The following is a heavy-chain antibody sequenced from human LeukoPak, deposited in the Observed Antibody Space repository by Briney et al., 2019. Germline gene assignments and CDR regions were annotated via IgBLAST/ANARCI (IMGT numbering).Heavy chain of an antibody. J-gene: IGHJ4*02. V-gene: IGHV3-23*01. CDR2: ISGSTRST. CDR3: ANAYCSSSSCYASYY. D-gene: IGHD2-2*01. CDR1: GFTFSSYA. Sequence: GGSLRLSCAASGFTFSSYAMSWVRQAPGKGLEWVSAISGSTRSTYYADSVKGRFTISRDNTKNTLYLQMNSLRAEDTAVYNCANAYCSSSSCYASYYWGQGTLVTVSS.